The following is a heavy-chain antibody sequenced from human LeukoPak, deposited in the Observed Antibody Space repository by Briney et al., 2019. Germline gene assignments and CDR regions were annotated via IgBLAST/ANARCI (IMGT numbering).Heavy chain of an antibody. Sequence: QSGGSLRLSCAASGFTFSSYWMSWVRQAPGKGLEWVANIKQDGSEKYYVDSVKGRFTISRDNSKNTLYVQMNSLRTEDTAVYYCAKEGFSRGYYYYYYMDVWGKGTTVTVSS. D-gene: IGHD6-13*01. CDR1: GFTFSSYW. V-gene: IGHV3-7*01. CDR2: IKQDGSEK. CDR3: AKEGFSRGYYYYYYMDV. J-gene: IGHJ6*03.